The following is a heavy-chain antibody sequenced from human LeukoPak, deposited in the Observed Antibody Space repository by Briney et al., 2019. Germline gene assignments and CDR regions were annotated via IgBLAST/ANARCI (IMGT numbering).Heavy chain of an antibody. CDR2: ISGNGINT. CDR1: GFTFNIYA. D-gene: IGHD5-24*01. CDR3: GRGDSD. J-gene: IGHJ4*02. Sequence: GGSLRLSCATSGFTFNIYAMNWVRQAPGKGLEWVSIISGNGINTYYADSVKGRFTISRDDSKNTLYLQMNSLIFDATALSYLGRGDSDWGQGTLGTVAS. V-gene: IGHV3-23*01.